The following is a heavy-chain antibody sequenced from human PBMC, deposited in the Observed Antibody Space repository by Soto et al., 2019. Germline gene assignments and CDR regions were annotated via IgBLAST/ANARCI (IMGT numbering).Heavy chain of an antibody. CDR2: INPKSGGT. D-gene: IGHD6-19*01. CDR3: ARAREDSSGWFDY. Sequence: QVQLVKSGAEVKQPGASMKVSCKASGYIFSDNYIHWVRQAPGQGLEWMAWINPKSGGTNYARNFQGRVTLTRDTSICTAYMDLSRLTSDDTAVYYCARAREDSSGWFDYWGQGTLVTVSS. J-gene: IGHJ4*02. V-gene: IGHV1-2*02. CDR1: GYIFSDNY.